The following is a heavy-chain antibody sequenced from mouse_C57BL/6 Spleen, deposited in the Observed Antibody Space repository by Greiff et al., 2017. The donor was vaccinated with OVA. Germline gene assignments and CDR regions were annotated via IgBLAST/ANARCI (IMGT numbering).Heavy chain of an antibody. Sequence: VQLQQPGAELVRPGSSVKLSCKASGYTFTSYWMHWVKQRPIQGLEWIGNIDPSDSETHYNQKFKDKATLTVDKSSSTAYMQLSSLTSEDSAVYFCVRTAGVPWYFDVWGTGTPVTVSS. CDR3: VRTAGVPWYFDV. V-gene: IGHV1-52*01. CDR1: GYTFTSYW. J-gene: IGHJ1*03. CDR2: IDPSDSET. D-gene: IGHD5-1*01.